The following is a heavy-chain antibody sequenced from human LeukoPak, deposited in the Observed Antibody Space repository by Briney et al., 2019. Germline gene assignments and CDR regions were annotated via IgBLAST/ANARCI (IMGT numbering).Heavy chain of an antibody. CDR1: GFTVSSYF. CDR3: ARGGSRGNDYSSFDI. Sequence: GGSLRLSCAASGFTVSSYFMSWVRQAPGKGLEWVSVIHSGGSTLYADSVKGRFTISRHNSKNTLYLQVNSLRAEDTAVYFCARGGSRGNDYSSFDIWGQGTMVTVSS. J-gene: IGHJ3*02. CDR2: IHSGGST. V-gene: IGHV3-53*04. D-gene: IGHD5-12*01.